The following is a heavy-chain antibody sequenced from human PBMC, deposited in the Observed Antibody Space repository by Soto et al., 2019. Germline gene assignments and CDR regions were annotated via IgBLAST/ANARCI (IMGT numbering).Heavy chain of an antibody. J-gene: IGHJ6*02. CDR3: ARDISNFRYYYCDMDV. D-gene: IGHD4-4*01. V-gene: IGHV5-51*01. CDR1: GYTFTDYW. CDR2: FYPGDSDT. Sequence: PGESLKISCKGPGYTFTDYWIGWVRQLPGKGLEWMGIFYPGDSDTRYSPSFQGHVTITVDKSTNTAYLQWKPLGASGTGMYYFARDISNFRYYYCDMDVWGQGTTVTVSS.